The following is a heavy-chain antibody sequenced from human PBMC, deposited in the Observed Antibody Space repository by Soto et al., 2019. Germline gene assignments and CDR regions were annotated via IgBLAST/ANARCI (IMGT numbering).Heavy chain of an antibody. Sequence: QVQLVQSGAEMKKPGASVKVSCKASGYTFTNYGVSWVRQAPGQGLVWMGWVGAYNGNAHVGPYYAHNVQGRVTMTTDTCTSTAYMELRSLRSDDTAVYYCARDYYCSGWNCDDTCEISGQGTTVTVSS. CDR2: VGAYNGNAHVGP. V-gene: IGHV1-18*01. CDR1: GYTFTNYG. D-gene: IGHD2-15*01. CDR3: ARDYYCSGWNCDDTCEI. J-gene: IGHJ3*02.